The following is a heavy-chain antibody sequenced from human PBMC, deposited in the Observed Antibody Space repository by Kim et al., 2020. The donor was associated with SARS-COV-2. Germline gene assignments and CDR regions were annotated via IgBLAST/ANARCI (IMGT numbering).Heavy chain of an antibody. CDR1: EFTFSNAW. CDR3: TGFGEGY. J-gene: IGHJ4*02. Sequence: GGSLRLSCAASEFTFSNAWMHWVRQAPGKGLEWVAIIKSKTHGGTTDYAAPVKGRFTISRDDSKNTLYLQMNTLKTEDTAVYYCTGFGEGYWGQGTLVTVYS. CDR2: IKSKTHGGTT. D-gene: IGHD3-10*01. V-gene: IGHV3-15*01.